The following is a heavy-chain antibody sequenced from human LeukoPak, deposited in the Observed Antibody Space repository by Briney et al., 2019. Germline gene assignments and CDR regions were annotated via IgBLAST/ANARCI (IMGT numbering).Heavy chain of an antibody. Sequence: GSSVKVSCKASGGTFSTYSISWVRQAPGQGLEWMGRIIPVVGVINYAQTFQGRVTISADKATNTAYMKLTNLTSDDTAIYYCARVLYWGQGTLVTVSS. CDR1: GGTFSTYS. CDR2: IIPVVGVI. J-gene: IGHJ4*02. CDR3: ARVLY. V-gene: IGHV1-69*04.